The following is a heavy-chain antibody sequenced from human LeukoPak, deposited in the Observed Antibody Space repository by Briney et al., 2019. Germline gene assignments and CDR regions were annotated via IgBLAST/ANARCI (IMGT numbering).Heavy chain of an antibody. Sequence: PGGSLRLSCAASGFTFSNYWMSWVRQAPGKGLEWVANIKQDGSEKYYVDSVKGRFTISRDNAKNSLYLHMNSLRVEDTAVYYCATRVLRGRGTLVTVSS. CDR3: ATRVL. V-gene: IGHV3-7*01. CDR2: IKQDGSEK. D-gene: IGHD3-3*01. J-gene: IGHJ4*02. CDR1: GFTFSNYW.